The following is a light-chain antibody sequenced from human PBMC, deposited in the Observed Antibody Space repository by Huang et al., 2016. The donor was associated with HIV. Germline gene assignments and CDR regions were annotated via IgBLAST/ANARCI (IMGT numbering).Light chain of an antibody. CDR1: QSVSSSY. Sequence: EIVLTQSPGTLSLSPGERATLSCRASQSVSSSYLAWYQQKPGQAPRLLIFDASTRATGIPDRFSGRGSGTDFTLTISRLEPEDFAVYFCQHYTSSPWAFGQGTKVEI. CDR2: DAS. CDR3: QHYTSSPWA. V-gene: IGKV3-20*01. J-gene: IGKJ1*01.